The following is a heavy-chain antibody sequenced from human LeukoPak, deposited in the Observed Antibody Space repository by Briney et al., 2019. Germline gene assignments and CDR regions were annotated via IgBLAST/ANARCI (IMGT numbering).Heavy chain of an antibody. CDR3: AKDQTYSSSWYDY. V-gene: IGHV3-30*02. D-gene: IGHD6-13*01. CDR1: GYTLTELS. Sequence: SCKVSGYTLTELSMHWVRQAPGKGLEWVAFIRYDGSNKYYADSVKGRFTISRDNSKNTLYLQMNSLRAEDTAVYYCAKDQTYSSSWYDYWGQGTLVTVSS. CDR2: IRYDGSNK. J-gene: IGHJ4*02.